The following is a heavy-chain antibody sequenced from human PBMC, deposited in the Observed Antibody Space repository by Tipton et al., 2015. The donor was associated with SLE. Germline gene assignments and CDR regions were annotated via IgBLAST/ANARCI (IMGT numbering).Heavy chain of an antibody. J-gene: IGHJ5*02. D-gene: IGHD1-26*01. CDR1: GGSISSYY. CDR2: IYTSGSA. V-gene: IGHV4-4*07. CDR3: ARGRLMVRGSYRRGSSDMKT. Sequence: LRLSCTVSGGSISSYYWSWIRQPAGKGLEWIGRIYTSGSANYNPSLKSRVTMSVDTPKNQFSLKLSSVTAADTAVYYCARGRLMVRGSYRRGSSDMKTWGQGTLVTVSS.